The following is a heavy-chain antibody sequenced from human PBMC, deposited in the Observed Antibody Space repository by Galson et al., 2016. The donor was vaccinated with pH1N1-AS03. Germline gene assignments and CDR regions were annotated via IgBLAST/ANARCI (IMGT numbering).Heavy chain of an antibody. V-gene: IGHV4-31*01. CDR1: GGSISSGGYY. Sequence: TLSLTCTVSGGSISSGGYYWNWIRQHPGKGLGWIGYIFHSGSTYYNPSLESLVSISVDTSKNQFSLKLKSVTAADTAVYYCARQDSGAYYLDSWGPGTLVTVSS. D-gene: IGHD1-26*01. CDR3: ARQDSGAYYLDS. CDR2: IFHSGST. J-gene: IGHJ4*02.